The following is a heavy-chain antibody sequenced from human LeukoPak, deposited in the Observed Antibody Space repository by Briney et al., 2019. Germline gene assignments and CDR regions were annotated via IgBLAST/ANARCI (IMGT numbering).Heavy chain of an antibody. V-gene: IGHV4-34*01. D-gene: IGHD2-2*02. J-gene: IGHJ5*02. Sequence: TSSETLSLTCAVYGGSFSGYYWSWIRQPPGKGLEWIGEINHSGSTNYNPSLKSRVTISVDTSKNQFSLKLSSVTDADTAVYYCARNRGDCSSTSCYTNWFDPWGQGTLVTVSS. CDR3: ARNRGDCSSTSCYTNWFDP. CDR2: INHSGST. CDR1: GGSFSGYY.